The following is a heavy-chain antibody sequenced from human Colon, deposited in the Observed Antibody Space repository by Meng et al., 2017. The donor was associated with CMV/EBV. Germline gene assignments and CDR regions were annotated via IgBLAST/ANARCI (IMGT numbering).Heavy chain of an antibody. CDR1: GGSITRSSFY. CDR3: ARGEGMGYDSSGTIDY. J-gene: IGHJ4*02. Sequence: SETLSLTCNVSGGSITRSSFYWGWIRQPPGKGPEWIGSIYYSGSTQYNPPLKSRVTISVDTSKNQFSLSLSSVTAADTAVYYCARGEGMGYDSSGTIDYWGQGTLVTVSS. D-gene: IGHD3-22*01. CDR2: IYYSGST. V-gene: IGHV4-39*07.